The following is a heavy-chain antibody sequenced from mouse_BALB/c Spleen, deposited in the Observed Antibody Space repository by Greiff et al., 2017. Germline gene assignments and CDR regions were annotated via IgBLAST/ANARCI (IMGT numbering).Heavy chain of an antibody. CDR2: ISYDGSN. CDR1: GYSFTSGYY. V-gene: IGHV3-6*02. CDR3: ARDLLGYDEVDY. Sequence: EVQRVESGPGLVKPSQSLSLTCSVTGYSFTSGYYWNWIRQFPGNKLEWMGYISYDGSNNYNPSLKNRISITRDTSKNQFFLKLNSVTTEDTATYYCARDLLGYDEVDYWGQGTTLTVSS. D-gene: IGHD2-14*01. J-gene: IGHJ2*01.